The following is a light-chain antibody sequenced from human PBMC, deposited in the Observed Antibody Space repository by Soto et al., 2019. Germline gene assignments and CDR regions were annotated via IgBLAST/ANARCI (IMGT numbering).Light chain of an antibody. CDR3: QQYNDGWT. CDR1: QSVSSN. Sequence: EIVMTQSPATLSVSPGERATLSCRASQSVSSNLAWYQQKSGQAPRLLIYGASARATGIPARFSGSGSGAEFTLTIGSLQSEDFAVYYCQQYNDGWTFGQGTKVDIK. CDR2: GAS. V-gene: IGKV3-15*01. J-gene: IGKJ1*01.